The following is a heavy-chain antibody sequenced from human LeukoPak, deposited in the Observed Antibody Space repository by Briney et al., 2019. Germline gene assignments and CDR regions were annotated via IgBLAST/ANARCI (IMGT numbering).Heavy chain of an antibody. D-gene: IGHD3-22*01. V-gene: IGHV3-23*01. CDR3: AKDARGYHRPIDH. Sequence: GGSLRLSCAASGFTFTDFAMKWVRQAPGKGLEWVSGIGGGGTNTDYADSVKGRFTISRDNSKNTLTLRMSSLRADDTAVYFCAKDARGYHRPIDHWGQGILVTVSS. CDR1: GFTFTDFA. J-gene: IGHJ4*02. CDR2: IGGGGTNT.